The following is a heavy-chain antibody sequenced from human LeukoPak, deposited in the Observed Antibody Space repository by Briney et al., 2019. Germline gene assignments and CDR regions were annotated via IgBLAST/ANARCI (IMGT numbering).Heavy chain of an antibody. CDR3: ARDGTNSGSYYRHFDF. CDR1: GGSISSSSYY. J-gene: IGHJ4*02. V-gene: IGHV4-39*07. CDR2: IYYSGST. D-gene: IGHD1-26*01. Sequence: PSETLSLTCTVSGGSISSSSYYWGWIRQPPGKGLEWIGSIYYSGSTNYNPSLKSRVTISVDTSKNQFSLKLNSVTAADTAVYYCARDGTNSGSYYRHFDFWGQGTLVTVSS.